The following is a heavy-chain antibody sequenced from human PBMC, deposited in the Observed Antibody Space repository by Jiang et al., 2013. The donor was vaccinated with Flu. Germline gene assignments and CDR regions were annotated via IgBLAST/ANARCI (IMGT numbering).Heavy chain of an antibody. V-gene: IGHV6-1*01. J-gene: IGHJ4*02. CDR2: TYYRSKWSY. CDR3: TRGKYTAFDY. Sequence: SLFTTSVAWNWIRQSPSRGLEWLGRTYYRSKWSYDYAVSFKSRITVTPDTSRNEFSLQLNSMTPEDTAVYYCTRGKYTAFDYWGQGTLVTVSS. CDR1: SLFTTSVA. D-gene: IGHD5-18*01.